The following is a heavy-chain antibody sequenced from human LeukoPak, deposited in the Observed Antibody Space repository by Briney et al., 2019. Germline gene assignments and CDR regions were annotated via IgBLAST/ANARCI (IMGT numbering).Heavy chain of an antibody. CDR2: ISAYNGNT. Sequence: ASVKVSCKASGYTFTSYGISWVRQAPGQGLEWMGWISAYNGNTNYAQKLQGRVTMTTDTSTSTAYMELRSLRSDDTAVYYCARDSSGYYYLYYYYGMDVWGQGTTATVSS. CDR1: GYTFTSYG. V-gene: IGHV1-18*01. CDR3: ARDSSGYYYLYYYYGMDV. J-gene: IGHJ6*02. D-gene: IGHD3-22*01.